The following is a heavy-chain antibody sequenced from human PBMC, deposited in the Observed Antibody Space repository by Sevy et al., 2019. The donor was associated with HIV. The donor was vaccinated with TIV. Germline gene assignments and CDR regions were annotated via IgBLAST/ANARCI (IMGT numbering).Heavy chain of an antibody. V-gene: IGHV3-23*01. CDR2: ISGSGGST. CDR3: AKDLAGSSLTWNYGMDV. Sequence: GGSLRLSCAASGFTLSSYAMSWVRQAPGKGLEWVSAISGSGGSTYYADSVKGRFTISRDNSKNTLYLQMNSLRAEDRAVYYCAKDLAGSSLTWNYGMDVWGQGTTVTVSS. D-gene: IGHD3-10*01. CDR1: GFTLSSYA. J-gene: IGHJ6*02.